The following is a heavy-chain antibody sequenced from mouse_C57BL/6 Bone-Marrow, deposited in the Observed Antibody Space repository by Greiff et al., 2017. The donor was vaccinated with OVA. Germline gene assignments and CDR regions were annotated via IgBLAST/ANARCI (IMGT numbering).Heavy chain of an antibody. CDR2: ISSGGSYT. J-gene: IGHJ3*01. Sequence: EVQRVESGGDLVKPGGSLKLSCEASGFTFSSYGMSWVRQTPDKRLEWVATISSGGSYTYYPDSVKGRFTISRDNAKNTLYLQMSSLKSEDTAMYYCARNSNRGFAYWGQGTLVTVSA. D-gene: IGHD2-5*01. CDR1: GFTFSSYG. CDR3: ARNSNRGFAY. V-gene: IGHV5-6*01.